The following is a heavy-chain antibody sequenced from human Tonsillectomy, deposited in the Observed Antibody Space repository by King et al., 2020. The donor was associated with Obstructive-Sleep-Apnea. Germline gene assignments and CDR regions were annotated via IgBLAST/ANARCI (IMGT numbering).Heavy chain of an antibody. J-gene: IGHJ4*02. Sequence: VQLQESGPGLVKPSETLSLTCSVSGGSFTSYYWTWIRQPPGKGLEWIGYIYYSGSTTYNPSLKSRVTISVDTSKNQFSLKLSSVIAADTAVYYCAREKIAAGTFFDYWGQGTLVTVSS. CDR2: IYYSGST. CDR1: GGSFTSYY. CDR3: AREKIAAGTFFDY. D-gene: IGHD6-13*01. V-gene: IGHV4-59*01.